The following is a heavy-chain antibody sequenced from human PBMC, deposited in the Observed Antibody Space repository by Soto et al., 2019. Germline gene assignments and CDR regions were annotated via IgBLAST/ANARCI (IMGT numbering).Heavy chain of an antibody. Sequence: QVQLVESGGGVVQPGRSLRLSCAASGITFSSYAMHWVRQAPGKGLEWVAVISYDGSNKYYADSVKGRFTISRDNSKNTLYLQMNSLRAEDTAVYYCVRDRWFGELLDLDYWGQGTLVTVSS. D-gene: IGHD3-10*01. V-gene: IGHV3-30-3*01. CDR2: ISYDGSNK. J-gene: IGHJ4*02. CDR3: VRDRWFGELLDLDY. CDR1: GITFSSYA.